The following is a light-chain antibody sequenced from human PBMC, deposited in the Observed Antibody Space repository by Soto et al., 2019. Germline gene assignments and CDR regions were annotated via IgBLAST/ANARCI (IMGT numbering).Light chain of an antibody. J-gene: IGKJ2*01. V-gene: IGKV1-9*01. Sequence: DIQLTQSPSFLSASVGDRVTTTCRASQGISSYLAWYQQKPGTAPQLLIYAASTLQSGVPSRFSGSGSGTEFTLTISSLQPEDFATYYCQQLHSNPYTFGQGTKVEI. CDR1: QGISSY. CDR2: AAS. CDR3: QQLHSNPYT.